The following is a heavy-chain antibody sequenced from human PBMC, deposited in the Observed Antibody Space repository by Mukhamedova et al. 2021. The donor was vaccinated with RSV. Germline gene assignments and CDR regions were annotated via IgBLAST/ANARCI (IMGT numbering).Heavy chain of an antibody. Sequence: VKGRFTISRDNAKNTLFLQMNSLRAGDTAVYYCTRDFDMEWGYWGQGTLVTVSS. V-gene: IGHV3-74*01. CDR3: TRDFDMEWGY. J-gene: IGHJ4*02. D-gene: IGHD3-3*01.